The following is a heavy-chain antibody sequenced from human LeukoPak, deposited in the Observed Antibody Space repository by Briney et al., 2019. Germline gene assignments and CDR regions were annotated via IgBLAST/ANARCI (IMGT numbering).Heavy chain of an antibody. D-gene: IGHD3-22*01. CDR2: INSDGSST. J-gene: IGHJ4*02. CDR3: ARERSGYYYFRGLFDY. Sequence: GGSLRLSCAASGFTFSSYWMHWVRQAPGKGLVWVSRINSDGSSTSYADSVKGRFTISRDNAKNTLYLQMNSLRAEDTAVYYCARERSGYYYFRGLFDYWGQGTLVTVSS. CDR1: GFTFSSYW. V-gene: IGHV3-74*01.